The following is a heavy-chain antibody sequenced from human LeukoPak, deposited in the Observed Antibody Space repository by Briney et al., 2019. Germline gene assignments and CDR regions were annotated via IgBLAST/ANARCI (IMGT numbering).Heavy chain of an antibody. CDR2: ISGSGGGT. Sequence: QSGGSLRLSCAASGFTFTTYAMSWVRQAPGKGLEWVSLISGSGGGTYYADSVKGRFTISRDNSKNMVYLQVNSLRADDTAVYYCAKVVGYSSSWYSGWLCFDYWGQGTLDTVSS. V-gene: IGHV3-23*01. CDR3: AKVVGYSSSWYSGWLCFDY. D-gene: IGHD6-13*01. J-gene: IGHJ4*02. CDR1: GFTFTTYA.